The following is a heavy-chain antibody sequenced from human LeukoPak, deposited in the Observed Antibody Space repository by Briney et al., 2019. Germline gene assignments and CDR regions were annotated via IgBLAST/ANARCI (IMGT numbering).Heavy chain of an antibody. CDR2: ISAYNGNT. J-gene: IGHJ4*02. CDR3: ARVKHYDYVWGSYRPPGY. D-gene: IGHD3-16*02. Sequence: ASVKVPCKASGYTFTSYGISWVRQAPGQGLEWMGWISAYNGNTNYAQKLQGRVTMTTDTSTSTAYMELRSLRSDDTAVYYCARVKHYDYVWGSYRPPGYWGQGTLVTVSS. CDR1: GYTFTSYG. V-gene: IGHV1-18*01.